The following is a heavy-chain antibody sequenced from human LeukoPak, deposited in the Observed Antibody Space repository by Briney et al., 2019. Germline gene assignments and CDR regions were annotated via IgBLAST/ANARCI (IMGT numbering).Heavy chain of an antibody. CDR3: ARQGYCSGGSCHGGGY. V-gene: IGHV4-59*12. J-gene: IGHJ4*02. D-gene: IGHD2-15*01. CDR2: IYHSGST. Sequence: SETLSLTCTVSGGSISSYYWSWIWQPPGKGLEWIGYIYHSGSTNYNPSLKSRVTISVDTSKDQFSLKLSSVTAADTAVYYCARQGYCSGGSCHGGGYWGQGTLVTVSS. CDR1: GGSISSYY.